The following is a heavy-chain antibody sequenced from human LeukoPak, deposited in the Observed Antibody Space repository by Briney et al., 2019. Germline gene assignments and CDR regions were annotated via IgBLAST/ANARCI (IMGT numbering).Heavy chain of an antibody. V-gene: IGHV1-46*03. Sequence: ASVKVSCKASGYTFTSYYMHWVGQAPGQGLEWMGIINPSGGSTSYAHMFPGRVTMTRDTSTRTVYMELSSLRSEDTAVYYCARNHLQIDYWGQGTLVTVSS. CDR1: GYTFTSYY. D-gene: IGHD1-14*01. J-gene: IGHJ4*02. CDR2: INPSGGST. CDR3: ARNHLQIDY.